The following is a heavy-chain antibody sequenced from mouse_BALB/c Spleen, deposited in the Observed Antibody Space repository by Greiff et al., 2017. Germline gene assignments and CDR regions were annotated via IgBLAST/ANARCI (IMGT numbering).Heavy chain of an antibody. V-gene: IGHV3-2*02. CDR3: ARRYAMDY. CDR1: GYSITSDYA. Sequence: EVQLQQSGPGLVKPSQSLSLTCTVTGYSITSDYAWNWIRQFPGNKLEWMGYISYSGSTSYNPSLKSRISITRDTSKNQFFLQLNSVTTEDTATYYCARRYAMDYWGQGTSVTVSS. J-gene: IGHJ4*01. CDR2: ISYSGST.